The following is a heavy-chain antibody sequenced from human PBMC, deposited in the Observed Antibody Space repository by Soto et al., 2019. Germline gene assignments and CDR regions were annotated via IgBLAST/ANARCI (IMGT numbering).Heavy chain of an antibody. V-gene: IGHV3-30*04. CDR1: GFTFSQFS. CDR3: AKADSSSWYYFDY. J-gene: IGHJ4*02. D-gene: IGHD6-13*01. Sequence: GGSLRLSCVASGFTFSQFSMHWVRQAPGKGLEWVAVVSNDENVTYYVDSMKGRFTISRDNSKNTLYLQMNSLRAEDTALYYCAKADSSSWYYFDYWGQGTLVTAPQ. CDR2: VSNDENVT.